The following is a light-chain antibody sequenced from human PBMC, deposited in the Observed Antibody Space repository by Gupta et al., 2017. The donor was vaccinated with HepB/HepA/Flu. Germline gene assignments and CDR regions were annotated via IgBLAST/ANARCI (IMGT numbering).Light chain of an antibody. CDR2: DVS. CDR1: SSDVGGYNY. V-gene: IGLV2-11*01. CDR3: CSYAGSYTLV. J-gene: IGLJ2*01. Sequence: QSALTQPRPLSGSPGQSVTLSCTGTSSDVGGYNYVSWYQQHPGKAPKLMIYDVSKRPSGVPDRFSGSKSGNTASLTISGLQAEDEADYYCCSYAGSYTLVFGGGTKLTVL.